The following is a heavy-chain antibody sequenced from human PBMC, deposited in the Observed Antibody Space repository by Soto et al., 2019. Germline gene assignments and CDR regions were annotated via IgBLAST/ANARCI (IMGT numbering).Heavy chain of an antibody. Sequence: PSETLSLTCTVSGGSISSSSYYWGWIRQPPGKGLEWIGSIYYSGSTYYNPSLKSRVTISVDTSKNQFSLKLSSVTAADTAVYYCARLVYYYDSSGYYWAYFQHWGQGTLVTVSS. CDR1: GGSISSSSYY. CDR3: ARLVYYYDSSGYYWAYFQH. CDR2: IYYSGST. D-gene: IGHD3-22*01. V-gene: IGHV4-39*01. J-gene: IGHJ1*01.